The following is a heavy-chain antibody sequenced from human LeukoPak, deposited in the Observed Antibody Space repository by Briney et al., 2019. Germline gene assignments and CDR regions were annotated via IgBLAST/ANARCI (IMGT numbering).Heavy chain of an antibody. CDR3: ASDSSIHYGY. Sequence: GGSLRLSCAASGFTFWSYGMHWVRQAPGKGLEWVSYINSGSSTTHYADSVKGRFTISRDDAKNSLYLQMSGLRAEDTAVYYCASDSSIHYGYWGQGTLVTVSS. CDR2: INSGSSTT. CDR1: GFTFWSYG. D-gene: IGHD3-22*01. V-gene: IGHV3-48*01. J-gene: IGHJ4*02.